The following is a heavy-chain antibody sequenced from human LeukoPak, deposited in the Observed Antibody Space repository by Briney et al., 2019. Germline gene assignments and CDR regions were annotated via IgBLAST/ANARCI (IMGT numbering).Heavy chain of an antibody. V-gene: IGHV1-2*02. CDR1: GYTFTGYY. D-gene: IGHD2/OR15-2a*01. CDR2: INPNSGGT. CDR3: ARYYKGFDP. Sequence: ASVKVSCKASGYTFTGYYMNWVRQPPGQGLEWMGWINPNSGGTNYAQKFQGRVTMTRDTSISTAYMGLSRLRSDDTAVYYCARYYKGFDPWGQGTLVTVSS. J-gene: IGHJ5*02.